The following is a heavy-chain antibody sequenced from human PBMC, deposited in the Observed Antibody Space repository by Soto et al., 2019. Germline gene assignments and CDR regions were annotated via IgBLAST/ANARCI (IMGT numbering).Heavy chain of an antibody. CDR1: GFTFSSYD. V-gene: IGHV3-13*01. D-gene: IGHD6-19*01. J-gene: IGHJ6*03. CDR3: ARVIQEQWLAEGVYYYYYMDV. Sequence: EVQLVESGGGLVQPGGSLRLSCAASGFTFSSYDMHLVRQATGKGLEWVSGIGTAGDTYYPGSVKGRFTISRENAKNSLNLQMNSLRAGDTAVYYCARVIQEQWLAEGVYYYYYMDVWGKGTTVTVSS. CDR2: IGTAGDT.